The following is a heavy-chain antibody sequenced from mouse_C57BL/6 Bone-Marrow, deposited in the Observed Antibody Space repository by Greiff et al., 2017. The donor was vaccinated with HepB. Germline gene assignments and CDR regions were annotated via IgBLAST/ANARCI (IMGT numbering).Heavy chain of an antibody. CDR1: GYTFTSYW. V-gene: IGHV1-59*01. CDR3: ARRGYSNYDDAMDY. J-gene: IGHJ4*01. Sequence: QLQQPGAELVRPGTSVKLSCKASGYTFTSYWMHWVKQRPGQGLEWIGVIDPSDSYTNYNQKFKGKATLTVDTSSSTAYMQLSSLTSEDSAVYYCARRGYSNYDDAMDYWGQGTSVTVSS. D-gene: IGHD2-5*01. CDR2: IDPSDSYT.